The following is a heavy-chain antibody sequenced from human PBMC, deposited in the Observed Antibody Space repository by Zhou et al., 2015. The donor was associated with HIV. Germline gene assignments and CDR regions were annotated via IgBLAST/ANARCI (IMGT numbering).Heavy chain of an antibody. Sequence: QVQLVQSGAEVKKPGASVKVSCKASGYTFTSYGISWVRQAPGQGLEWMGWISAYNGNTNYAQKLQGRVTMTTDTSTSTAYMELRSLRSDDTAVYYCARGPTLPTYYDFWSGYYGTPEPHFDYWGQGTLVTVSS. J-gene: IGHJ4*02. V-gene: IGHV1-18*01. CDR3: ARGPTLPTYYDFWSGYYGTPEPHFDY. CDR2: ISAYNGNT. D-gene: IGHD3-3*01. CDR1: GYTFTSYG.